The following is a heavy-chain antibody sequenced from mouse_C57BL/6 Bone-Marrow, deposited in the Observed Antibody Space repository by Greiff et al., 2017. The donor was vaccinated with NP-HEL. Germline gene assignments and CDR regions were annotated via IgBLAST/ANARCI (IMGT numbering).Heavy chain of an antibody. Sequence: DVKLVESGGGLVQPGGSLKLSCAASGFTFSDYYMYWVRQTPEKRLEWVAYISNGGGSTYYPDTVKGRFTISRDNAKNTLYLQMSRLKSEDTAMYYCAREGSGYVSAMDYWGQGTSVTVSS. V-gene: IGHV5-12*01. CDR2: ISNGGGST. CDR3: AREGSGYVSAMDY. D-gene: IGHD3-2*02. CDR1: GFTFSDYY. J-gene: IGHJ4*01.